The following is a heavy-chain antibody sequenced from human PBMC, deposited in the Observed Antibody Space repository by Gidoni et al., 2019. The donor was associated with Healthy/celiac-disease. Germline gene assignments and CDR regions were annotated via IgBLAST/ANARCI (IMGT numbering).Heavy chain of an antibody. CDR3: AREGAYYYDSSGYYSNAFDI. J-gene: IGHJ3*02. D-gene: IGHD3-22*01. V-gene: IGHV1-69*04. CDR2: IIPILGIA. Sequence: VQLVKSGAEVKNTGSSLKVSCKASGGTFTRYAFRWVRQAPGQGLEWMGRIIPILGIANYAQKFQGRVTITADKSTSTAYMELSSLRSEDTAVYYCAREGAYYYDSSGYYSNAFDIWGQGTMVTVSS. CDR1: GGTFTRYA.